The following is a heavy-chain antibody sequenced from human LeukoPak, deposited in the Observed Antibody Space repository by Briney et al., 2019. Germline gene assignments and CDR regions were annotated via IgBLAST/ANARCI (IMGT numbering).Heavy chain of an antibody. Sequence: SETLSLTRAVYVVAFSGVSWSWIRHPPREGLEWIGEINHSGSTNYNPSLKSRVTISVDTSKNQFSLKLSSVTAADTAVYYCARAWAYFDYWGQGTLVTVSS. CDR2: INHSGST. CDR3: ARAWAYFDY. D-gene: IGHD3-16*01. CDR1: VVAFSGVS. V-gene: IGHV4-34*01. J-gene: IGHJ4*02.